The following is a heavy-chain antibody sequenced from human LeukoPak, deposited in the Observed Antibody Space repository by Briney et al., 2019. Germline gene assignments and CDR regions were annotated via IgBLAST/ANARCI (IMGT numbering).Heavy chain of an antibody. CDR3: VRDVRRTVDY. D-gene: IGHD4-17*01. J-gene: IGHJ4*02. CDR1: GYTFTSYY. CDR2: INPSGGST. Sequence: ASVKVSCKASGYTFTSYYMHWVRQAPGRGLEWMGIINPSGGSTSYAQKFQGRVTMTRDTSTSTVYMELSSLRSEDTAVYYCVRDVRRTVDYWGQGTLVTVSS. V-gene: IGHV1-46*01.